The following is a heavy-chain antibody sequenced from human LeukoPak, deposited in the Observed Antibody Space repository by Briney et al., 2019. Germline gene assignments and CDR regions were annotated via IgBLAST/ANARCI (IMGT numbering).Heavy chain of an antibody. V-gene: IGHV3-30*04. CDR2: ISYDGSNK. CDR1: GFTFSSYA. Sequence: PGGSLRLSCAASGFTFSSYAMHWVRQAPGKGLEWVAVISYDGSNKYYADSVKGQFTISRDNSKNTLYLQMNSLRAEDTAVYYCARAYADYWGQGTLVTVSS. J-gene: IGHJ4*02. CDR3: ARAYADY.